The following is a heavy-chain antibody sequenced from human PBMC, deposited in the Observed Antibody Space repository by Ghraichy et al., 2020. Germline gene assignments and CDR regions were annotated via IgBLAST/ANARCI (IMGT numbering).Heavy chain of an antibody. J-gene: IGHJ5*02. D-gene: IGHD3-3*02. CDR2: IGYDGGDK. Sequence: GGSLRLSCAASGFTFNTYGMHWVRQAPGKGLEWVTFIGYDGGDKYYADSVKGRFTISRDNSKNTLYLQMSSLRVEDTAVYYCAKGVSNTGIFDPWCQGNMFTVSS. V-gene: IGHV3-30*02. CDR3: AKGVSNTGIFDP. CDR1: GFTFNTYG.